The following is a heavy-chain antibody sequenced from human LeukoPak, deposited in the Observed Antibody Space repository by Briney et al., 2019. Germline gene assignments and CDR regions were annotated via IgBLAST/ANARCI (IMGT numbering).Heavy chain of an antibody. CDR2: ISAYNGNT. CDR3: ARVGGATSLDY. V-gene: IGHV1-18*01. CDR1: LSTFTRYV. Sequence: APVKLSCKPSLSTFTRYVISWVRQAPGHGRKWMGWISAYNGNTNYAQKLQGRVTMTTDTSTSTAYMELRSLRSDDTAVYYCARVGGATSLDYWGQGTLVTVSS. D-gene: IGHD1-26*01. J-gene: IGHJ4*02.